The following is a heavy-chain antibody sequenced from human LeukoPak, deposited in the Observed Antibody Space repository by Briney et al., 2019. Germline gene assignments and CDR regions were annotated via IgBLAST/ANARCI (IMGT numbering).Heavy chain of an antibody. CDR3: ARVVLSGYYALCAFDM. CDR2: IYYSGST. V-gene: IGHV4-61*05. J-gene: IGHJ3*02. D-gene: IGHD3-22*01. CDR1: GGSISSSSAY. Sequence: PSETLSLTCTVSGGSISSSSAYWGWIRQPPGKGLEWIGYIYYSGSTNYNPSLKSRVTISVDASKNQFSLKLSSVTAADTAVYYCARVVLSGYYALCAFDMWGQGTMVTVSS.